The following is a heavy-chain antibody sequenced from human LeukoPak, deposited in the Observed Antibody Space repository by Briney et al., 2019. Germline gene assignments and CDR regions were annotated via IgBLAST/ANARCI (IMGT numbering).Heavy chain of an antibody. Sequence: TFSSYAMSWVRQAPGKGLEWIGSIYYSGSTYYNPSLKSRVTISVDTSKNQFSLKLSSVTAADTAVYYCARDQGGKAFDYWGQGTLVTVSS. V-gene: IGHV4-39*07. CDR3: ARDQGGKAFDY. CDR1: TFSSYA. J-gene: IGHJ4*02. CDR2: IYYSGST. D-gene: IGHD3-16*01.